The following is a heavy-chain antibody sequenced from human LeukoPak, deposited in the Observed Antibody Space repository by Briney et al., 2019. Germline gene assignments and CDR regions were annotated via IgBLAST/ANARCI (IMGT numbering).Heavy chain of an antibody. CDR1: TFTFNKAW. Sequence: GGSLRLSCTVSTFTFNKAWMNWVRQSPGKGLEWDARIKSQPHGGTTDYAAAVKGRFTISRDDSKSTLYLQMNSLRSEDTAVYYCARGYIKSPTSPPYYYGMDVWGQGTTVTVSS. V-gene: IGHV3-15*07. CDR2: IKSQPHGGTT. J-gene: IGHJ6*02. D-gene: IGHD1-14*01. CDR3: ARGYIKSPTSPPYYYGMDV.